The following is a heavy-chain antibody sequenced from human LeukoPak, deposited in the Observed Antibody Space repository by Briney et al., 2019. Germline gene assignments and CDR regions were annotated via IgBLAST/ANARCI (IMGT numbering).Heavy chain of an antibody. CDR2: IKSKTDGGTT. CDR3: AKDAVGATAYYFDF. J-gene: IGHJ4*02. D-gene: IGHD1-26*01. Sequence: PGGSLRLSCAASGFTFSNAWMSWVRQAPGKGLEWVGRIKSKTDGGTTDYAAPVKGRFTISRDDSKNTLYLQMNSLRAEDTAVYSCAKDAVGATAYYFDFWGQGTLVTVSS. CDR1: GFTFSNAW. V-gene: IGHV3-15*01.